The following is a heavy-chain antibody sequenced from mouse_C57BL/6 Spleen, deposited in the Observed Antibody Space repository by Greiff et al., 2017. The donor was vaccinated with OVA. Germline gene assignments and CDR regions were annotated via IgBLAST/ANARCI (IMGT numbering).Heavy chain of an antibody. D-gene: IGHD1-1*01. CDR3: ASPYYYGSSRFAY. Sequence: VQLQQSVAELVRPGASVKLSCTASGFNIKNTYMHWVKQRPEQGLEWIGRIDPANGNTKYAPKFQGKATITADTSSNTAYLQLSSLTSEDTAIYYCASPYYYGSSRFAYWGQGTLVTVSA. CDR2: IDPANGNT. V-gene: IGHV14-3*01. CDR1: GFNIKNTY. J-gene: IGHJ3*01.